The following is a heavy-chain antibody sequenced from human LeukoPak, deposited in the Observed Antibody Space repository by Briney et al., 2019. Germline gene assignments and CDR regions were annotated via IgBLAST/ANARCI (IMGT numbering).Heavy chain of an antibody. J-gene: IGHJ4*02. D-gene: IGHD6-19*01. CDR2: ISGDGGST. CDR3: ARESESSGWYDY. CDR1: GFSFNTYN. V-gene: IGHV3-43*02. Sequence: GESLRLSCAASGFSFNTYNMNWVRQAPGKGLEWGSLISGDGGSTFYADSVKGRFTISRDNSKNSLYLQMNSLRSDDTALYYCARESESSGWYDYWGQGTLVTVSS.